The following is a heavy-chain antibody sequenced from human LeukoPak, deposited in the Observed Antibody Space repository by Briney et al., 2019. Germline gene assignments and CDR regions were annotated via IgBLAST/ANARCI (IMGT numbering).Heavy chain of an antibody. D-gene: IGHD2-2*01. CDR3: ARLPAYCSSTNCYYDY. CDR2: ISSASGSI. J-gene: IGHJ4*02. V-gene: IGHV3-48*04. Sequence: GGSLRLSCAASGFSFSSYSMNWVRQAPGKGLEWVSYISSASGSIYYADSVKGRFTISRDNAKNSLFLQMNSLRVEDTAVYYCARLPAYCSSTNCYYDYWGQGTLVTVSS. CDR1: GFSFSSYS.